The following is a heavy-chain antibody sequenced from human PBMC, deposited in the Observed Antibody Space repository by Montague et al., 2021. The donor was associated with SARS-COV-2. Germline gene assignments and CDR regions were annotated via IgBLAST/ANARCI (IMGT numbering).Heavy chain of an antibody. CDR2: LYTSGST. D-gene: IGHD3-22*01. CDR1: GYSISSGYY. Sequence: SETLSLTCTVSGYSISSGYYWGWIRQPAGKGLEWIGRLYTSGSTNYNPSLKSRVTISVDTSKNQFSLKLSSVTAADTAVYYCARERGPHYFDSSGYHNAFVIWGQGTMVTVSS. V-gene: IGHV4-4*07. CDR3: ARERGPHYFDSSGYHNAFVI. J-gene: IGHJ3*02.